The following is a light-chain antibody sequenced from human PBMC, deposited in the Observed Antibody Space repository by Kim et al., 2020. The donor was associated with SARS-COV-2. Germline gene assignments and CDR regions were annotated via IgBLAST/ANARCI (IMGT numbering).Light chain of an antibody. CDR1: SLRRYY. J-gene: IGLJ3*02. CDR2: GKN. CDR3: NSRDSSSNHLV. V-gene: IGLV3-19*01. Sequence: SSELTQDPAVSVALGQTVRITCQGDSLRRYYASWYQQKPGQAPVLVIYGKNNRPSGIPDRFSGSSSGNTASLTITGAQAEDEADYYCNSRDSSSNHLVFGGGTKVTVL.